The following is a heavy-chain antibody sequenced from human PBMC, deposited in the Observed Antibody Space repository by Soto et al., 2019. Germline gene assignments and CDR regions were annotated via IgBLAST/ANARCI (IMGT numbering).Heavy chain of an antibody. CDR3: AREGWAYCGGDCYYPDDY. D-gene: IGHD2-21*01. Sequence: GASVKVSCKAFGYIFTSYGISWVRQAPGQGLEWMGWISAYNGNTNYAQKLQGRVTMTTDTSTSTAYMELRSLRSDDTAVYYCAREGWAYCGGDCYYPDDYWGQGTLVTVPS. V-gene: IGHV1-18*01. CDR1: GYIFTSYG. CDR2: ISAYNGNT. J-gene: IGHJ4*02.